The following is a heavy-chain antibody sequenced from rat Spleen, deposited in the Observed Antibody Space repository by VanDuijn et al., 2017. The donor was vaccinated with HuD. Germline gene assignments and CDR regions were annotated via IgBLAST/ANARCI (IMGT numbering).Heavy chain of an antibody. CDR2: ISSSSGT. V-gene: IGHV5-62*01. Sequence: VQLVESGGGLVQPGKSLKLSCSASGFTFSSYGMHWIRQAPGKGLDWVAYISSSSGTVYADAVKGRFTISRDNAKNTLYLQLNSLKSEDTATYYCATRHYGYTDYFDYWGQGVMVTVSS. J-gene: IGHJ2*01. D-gene: IGHD1-9*01. CDR1: GFTFSSYG. CDR3: ATRHYGYTDYFDY.